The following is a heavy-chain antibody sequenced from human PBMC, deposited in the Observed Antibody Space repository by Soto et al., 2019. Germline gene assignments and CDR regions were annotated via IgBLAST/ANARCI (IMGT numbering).Heavy chain of an antibody. CDR2: IYSGGST. CDR1: GFTVSSNY. Sequence: PGGSLRLSCAASGFTVSSNYMSWVRQAPGKGLEWVSVIYSGGSTYYADSVKGRFTISRDNSKNTLYLQMNSLRAEDTAVYYCARGQDIVLVPAAEAPSAVYFDCWGQGTLVTVSS. V-gene: IGHV3-66*01. J-gene: IGHJ4*02. CDR3: ARGQDIVLVPAAEAPSAVYFDC. D-gene: IGHD2-2*01.